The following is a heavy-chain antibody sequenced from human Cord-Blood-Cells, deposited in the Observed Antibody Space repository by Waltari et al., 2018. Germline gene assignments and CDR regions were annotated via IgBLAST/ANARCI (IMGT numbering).Heavy chain of an antibody. CDR3: AGLIRGFLKLGRDV. CDR2: IYYSGSN. J-gene: IGHJ6*02. V-gene: IGHV4-31*03. Sequence: QVQLQESGPGLVKPSQTLSLTCTVSGGSISSGGYYWSWIRQHPGKGLEWIGYIYYSGSNYYNPSLKGRVTISVDTSKNQFSLKLSSVTAADTAVYYCAGLIRGFLKLGRDVWGQGTTVTVSS. CDR1: GGSISSGGYY. D-gene: IGHD7-27*01.